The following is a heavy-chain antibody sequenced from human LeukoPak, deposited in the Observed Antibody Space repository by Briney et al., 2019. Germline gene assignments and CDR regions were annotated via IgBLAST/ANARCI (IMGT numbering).Heavy chain of an antibody. V-gene: IGHV3-48*01. CDR3: ARDSPPTYSGSYYTSLFWFDP. CDR1: GFTFSSYS. J-gene: IGHJ5*02. CDR2: ISSSSSTI. Sequence: GGSLRLSCAASGFTFSSYSMNWVRQAPGKGLEWVSYISSSSSTIYYADSVKGRFTISRDNAKNSLYLQMNSLRAEDTAVYYCARDSPPTYSGSYYTSLFWFDPWGQGTLVTFSS. D-gene: IGHD1-26*01.